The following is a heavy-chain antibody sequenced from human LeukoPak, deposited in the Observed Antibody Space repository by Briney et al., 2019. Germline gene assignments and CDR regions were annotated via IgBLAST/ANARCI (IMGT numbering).Heavy chain of an antibody. J-gene: IGHJ4*02. V-gene: IGHV4-39*07. CDR1: GGSISSSSYY. CDR3: TVTYYDYVWGSYRRDFDY. CDR2: IYYSGST. D-gene: IGHD3-16*02. Sequence: PSETLSLTCTVSGGSISSSSYYWGWIRQPPGKGLEWIGSIYYSGSTYYNPSLKSRVTISVDTSKNQFSLKLSSVTAADTAVYYCTVTYYDYVWGSYRRDFDYWGQGTLVTVSS.